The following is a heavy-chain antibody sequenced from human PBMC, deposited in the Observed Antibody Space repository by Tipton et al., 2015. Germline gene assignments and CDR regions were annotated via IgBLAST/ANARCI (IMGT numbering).Heavy chain of an antibody. D-gene: IGHD3-22*01. CDR2: IFHSGST. J-gene: IGHJ5*02. CDR1: GGSVTSNNYF. CDR3: AKGSSYRVDP. V-gene: IGHV4-61*03. Sequence: TLSLTCSVSGGSVTSNNYFWSWIRQPPGKGLEWIGYIFHSGSTSYNPSLRSRVFISIDKSRNHLYLKLSSVTAADTAVYYCAKGSSYRVDPWGQGTLVTVSS.